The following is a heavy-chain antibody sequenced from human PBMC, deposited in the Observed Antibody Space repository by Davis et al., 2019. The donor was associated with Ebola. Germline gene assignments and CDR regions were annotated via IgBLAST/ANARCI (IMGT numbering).Heavy chain of an antibody. V-gene: IGHV1-3*01. Sequence: AASVKVSYKASGYTFTSYAMHWVRQAPGQRLEWMGWINAGNGNTKYSQKFQGRVTITRDTSASTAYMELSSLRSEDTAVYYCARAPSIYCSGGSCYWSTDDWFDPWGQGTLVTVSS. D-gene: IGHD2-15*01. J-gene: IGHJ5*02. CDR3: ARAPSIYCSGGSCYWSTDDWFDP. CDR2: INAGNGNT. CDR1: GYTFTSYA.